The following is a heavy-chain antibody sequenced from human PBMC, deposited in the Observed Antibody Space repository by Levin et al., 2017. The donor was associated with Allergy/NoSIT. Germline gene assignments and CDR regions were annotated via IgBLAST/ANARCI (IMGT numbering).Heavy chain of an antibody. V-gene: IGHV3-74*01. CDR1: GFPFCSIW. J-gene: IGHJ4*02. CDR3: ARERCSSTSCLDY. Sequence: LSLTCAASGFPFCSIWMHWVRPAPGEGLVWVSEINSDGSNTNYADSVKGRFTISRDNARNTLYLQMNSVRAEDTAVYSCARERCSSTSCLDYWGQGTLVTVSS. D-gene: IGHD2-2*01. CDR2: INSDGSNT.